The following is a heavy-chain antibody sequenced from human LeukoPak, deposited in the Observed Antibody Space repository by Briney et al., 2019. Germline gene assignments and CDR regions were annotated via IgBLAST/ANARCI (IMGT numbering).Heavy chain of an antibody. J-gene: IGHJ3*02. Sequence: SETLSLTCTVSGGSISSYYWSWIRQPPGKGLEWIGYIDYTGSTNYSPSLKSRVTISLDTSKNHFSLKLSSVTAADTAVYYCARKLGYYYDSSGSIDAFDIWGQGTMVAVSS. D-gene: IGHD3-22*01. CDR1: GGSISSYY. CDR3: ARKLGYYYDSSGSIDAFDI. V-gene: IGHV4-59*01. CDR2: IDYTGST.